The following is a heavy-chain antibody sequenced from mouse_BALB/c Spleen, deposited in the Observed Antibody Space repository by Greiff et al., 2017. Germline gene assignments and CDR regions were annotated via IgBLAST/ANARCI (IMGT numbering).Heavy chain of an antibody. CDR3: ARSRGNYVNWYFDV. Sequence: VKLVESGAELARPGASVKMSCKASGYTFTSYTMHWVKQRPGQGLEWIGYINPSSGYTNYNQKFKDKATLTADKSSSTAYMQLSSLTSEDSAVYYCARSRGNYVNWYFDVWGAGTTVTVSS. V-gene: IGHV1-4*01. J-gene: IGHJ1*01. CDR2: INPSSGYT. D-gene: IGHD2-1*01. CDR1: GYTFTSYT.